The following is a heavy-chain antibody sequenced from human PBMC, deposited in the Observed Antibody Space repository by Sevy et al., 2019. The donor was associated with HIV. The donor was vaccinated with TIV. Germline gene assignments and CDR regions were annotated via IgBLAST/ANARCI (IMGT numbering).Heavy chain of an antibody. V-gene: IGHV4-59*08. CDR1: GGSITSLY. J-gene: IGHJ4*02. CDR3: AGENAWGRGYS. CDR2: IYYNDHI. Sequence: SETLSLTCIVSGGSITSLYWNWIRQPPGKGLEWIANIYYNDHINYNPSLKSRVTLSLDTSKNQLSLRLSSVTAEDTAMYYCAGENAWGRGYSWGQRTLVTVYS. D-gene: IGHD1-26*01.